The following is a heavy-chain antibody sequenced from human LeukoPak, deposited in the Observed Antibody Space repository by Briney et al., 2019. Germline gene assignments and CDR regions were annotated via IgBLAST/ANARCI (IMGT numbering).Heavy chain of an antibody. Sequence: SETLSLTCTVSGGSISSDYWSWSRQPPGKGLEWIGYIYTSGITNYNPSLKSRVTISVDTSKNQFSLKLSSVTAADTAVYYCARHSDLGPNAFDIWGQGTMVTVSS. CDR1: GGSISSDY. CDR3: ARHSDLGPNAFDI. CDR2: IYTSGIT. D-gene: IGHD3-10*01. V-gene: IGHV4-4*09. J-gene: IGHJ3*02.